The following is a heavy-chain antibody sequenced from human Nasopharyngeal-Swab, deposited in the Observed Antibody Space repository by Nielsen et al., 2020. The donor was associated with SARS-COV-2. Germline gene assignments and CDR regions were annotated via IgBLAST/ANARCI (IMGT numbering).Heavy chain of an antibody. CDR2: INPNSGGT. CDR3: ARVPGITGIDY. J-gene: IGHJ4*02. D-gene: IGHD1-20*01. V-gene: IGHV1-2*04. Sequence: WVRQAPGQGLEWMGWINPNSGGTNYAQKLQGWVTMTRDTSISTAYMELSRLRSDDTAVYYCARVPGITGIDYWGQGTLVTVSS.